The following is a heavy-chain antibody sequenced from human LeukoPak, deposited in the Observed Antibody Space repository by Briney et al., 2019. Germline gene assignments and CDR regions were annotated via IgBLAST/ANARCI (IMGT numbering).Heavy chain of an antibody. J-gene: IGHJ4*02. V-gene: IGHV3-48*03. CDR1: GFTFSSYE. CDR3: AKGSCTNGVCYLHY. D-gene: IGHD2-8*01. Sequence: PGGSLRLSCAASGFTFSSYEMNWVRQAPGKGLEWVSYISSSGSTIYYADSVKGRFTISRDNAKNSLYLQMNSLRAEDMALYYCAKGSCTNGVCYLHYWGQGTLVTVSS. CDR2: ISSSGSTI.